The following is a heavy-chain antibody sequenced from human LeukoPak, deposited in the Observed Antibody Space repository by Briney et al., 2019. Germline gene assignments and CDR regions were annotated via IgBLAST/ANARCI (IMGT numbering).Heavy chain of an antibody. CDR2: FDPEDGET. J-gene: IGHJ5*02. Sequence: ASVKVSCKVSGYTLTELSMHWVRQAPGKGLEWMGGFDPEDGETIYAQKFQGRVTMTEDTSTDTAYMELSSLRSEDTAVYYCATSLAAAGTFTSWFDPWGQGTLVTVSS. D-gene: IGHD6-13*01. CDR1: GYTLTELS. CDR3: ATSLAAAGTFTSWFDP. V-gene: IGHV1-24*01.